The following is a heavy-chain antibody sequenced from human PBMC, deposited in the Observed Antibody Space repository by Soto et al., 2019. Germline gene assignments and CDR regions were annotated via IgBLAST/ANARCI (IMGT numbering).Heavy chain of an antibody. CDR2: IYLGGKT. CDR1: GASISSTEYS. D-gene: IGHD3-10*01. Sequence: QLQLQESGSGLVKPSQTLSLTCAVSGASISSTEYSWSWIRQPPGKGLEWIGYIYLGGKTYYKPSLRSRVTMSVDRSKNQFSLKLSSVTAADTAVYYCARVISGILAGWFDTWGQGTLVTVAS. J-gene: IGHJ5*02. V-gene: IGHV4-30-2*01. CDR3: ARVISGILAGWFDT.